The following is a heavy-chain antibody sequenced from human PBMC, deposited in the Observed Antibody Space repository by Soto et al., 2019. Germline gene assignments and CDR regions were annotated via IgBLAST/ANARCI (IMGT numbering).Heavy chain of an antibody. V-gene: IGHV4-39*01. Sequence: PSETLSLTCTVSGGSISSSSYYWGWIRQPPGKGLEWIGSIYYSGSTYYNPSLKSRVTISVDTSKNQFSLKLSSVTAADTAVYYCPRLLHRLYIPDYWAQGTLVPVS. D-gene: IGHD2-2*01. CDR3: PRLLHRLYIPDY. CDR2: IYYSGST. J-gene: IGHJ4*02. CDR1: GGSISSSSYY.